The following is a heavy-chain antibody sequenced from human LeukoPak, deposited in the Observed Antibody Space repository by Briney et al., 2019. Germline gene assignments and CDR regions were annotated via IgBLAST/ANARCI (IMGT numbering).Heavy chain of an antibody. CDR1: GFTFSSYD. V-gene: IGHV3-30-3*01. CDR3: ARGAVAALNLFFDH. Sequence: GSLRLFCAASGFTFSSYDMHWVRQAPGKGLEWLAAISYAGSNEYYADSVKGGVTITRDNSKNTPDLQMRSLMAEAGAAYYCARGAVAALNLFFDHWGQETLLTLSS. D-gene: IGHD6-25*01. CDR2: ISYAGSNE. J-gene: IGHJ4*02.